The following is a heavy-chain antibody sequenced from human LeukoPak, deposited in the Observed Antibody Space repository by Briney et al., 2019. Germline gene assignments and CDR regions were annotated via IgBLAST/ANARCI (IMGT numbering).Heavy chain of an antibody. CDR3: ASLSMDDYGDSAGYYYMDV. CDR1: GFTFDDYP. V-gene: IGHV3-9*01. CDR2: ISWNSGSI. Sequence: QSGGSLRLSCAASGFTFDDYPMHWVRQAPGKGLEWVSGISWNSGSIVYADSVKGRFTISRDNAKNSLYLQMNSLRAEDTAVYYCASLSMDDYGDSAGYYYMDVWGKGTTVTISS. J-gene: IGHJ6*03. D-gene: IGHD4-17*01.